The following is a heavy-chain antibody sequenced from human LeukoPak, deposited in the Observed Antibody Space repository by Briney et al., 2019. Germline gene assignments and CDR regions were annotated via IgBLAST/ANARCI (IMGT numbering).Heavy chain of an antibody. D-gene: IGHD1-26*01. Sequence: GGSLRLSCAASGFTFSSYAMSWVRQAPGKGLEWVSAISGSGGSTYYADPVKGRFTISRDNSKNTLYLQMNSLRAEDTAVYYCARTWELGPAFYWGQGTLVTVSS. CDR2: ISGSGGST. CDR1: GFTFSSYA. J-gene: IGHJ4*02. CDR3: ARTWELGPAFY. V-gene: IGHV3-23*01.